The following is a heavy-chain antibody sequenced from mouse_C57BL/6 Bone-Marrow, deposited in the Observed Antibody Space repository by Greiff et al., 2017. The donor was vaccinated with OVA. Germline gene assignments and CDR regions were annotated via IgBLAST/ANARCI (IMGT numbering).Heavy chain of an antibody. D-gene: IGHD1-1*01. CDR3: AIIYLFLAMDY. Sequence: QVQLQQSGAELVKPGDSVKISCKASGYAFRSCWMNWVKQRPGKGLEVIGQIYPGDGDSNYNGKFKGTATLTADKSSSTSYMQLSSLTSEDSAVYFCAIIYLFLAMDYWGQGTSVTVSS. CDR2: IYPGDGDS. V-gene: IGHV1-80*01. J-gene: IGHJ4*01. CDR1: GYAFRSCW.